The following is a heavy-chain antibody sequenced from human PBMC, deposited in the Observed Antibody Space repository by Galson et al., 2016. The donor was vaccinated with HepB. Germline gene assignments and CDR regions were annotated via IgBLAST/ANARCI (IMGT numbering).Heavy chain of an antibody. CDR1: GFTFGDSC. CDR3: ARGHYEV. D-gene: IGHD3-3*01. Sequence: SLRLSCAASGFTFGDSCMSWIRQAPGKGLEWISCITGSGTVLFYADSVKGRFTISRDNARNSLYLYLNSLRAEDTAVYYCARGHYEVWGQGTLVTVSS. CDR2: ITGSGTVL. V-gene: IGHV3-11*01. J-gene: IGHJ4*02.